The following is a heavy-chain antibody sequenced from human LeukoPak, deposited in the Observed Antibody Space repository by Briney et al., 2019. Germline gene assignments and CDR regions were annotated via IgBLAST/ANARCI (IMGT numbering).Heavy chain of an antibody. CDR2: IYHSGST. V-gene: IGHV4-30-2*01. CDR1: GGSISSGGYY. Sequence: SETLSLTCTVSGGSISSGGYYWSWIRQPPGKGLEWIGYIYHSGSTYYNPSLKSRVTISVDRSKNQFSLKLSSVTAADTAVYFCARLLAAAGSFDYWGQGTLVTVSS. D-gene: IGHD6-13*01. CDR3: ARLLAAAGSFDY. J-gene: IGHJ4*02.